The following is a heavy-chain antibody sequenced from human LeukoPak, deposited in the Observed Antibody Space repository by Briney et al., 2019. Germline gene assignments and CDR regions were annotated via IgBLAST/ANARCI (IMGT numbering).Heavy chain of an antibody. CDR3: ARDGEMATILDY. CDR1: GGTFSSYA. D-gene: IGHD5-24*01. Sequence: EASVQVSCKASGGTFSSYAISWVRQAPGQGLEWMGRIIPIFGTANYAQKFQGRVTIPTDESTRTAYMELSSLRAEDTAVYYCARDGEMATILDYWGQGTLVTVSS. J-gene: IGHJ4*02. CDR2: IIPIFGTA. V-gene: IGHV1-69*05.